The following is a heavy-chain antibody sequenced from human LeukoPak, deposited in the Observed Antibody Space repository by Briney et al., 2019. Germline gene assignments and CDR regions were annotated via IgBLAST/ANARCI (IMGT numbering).Heavy chain of an antibody. CDR1: GGSISNYY. Sequence: SETLSLTCTVSGGSISNYYWTWLRQPPGKGLEWIGYIYYSGNTNYNPSLKSRVTMSLDTSKNQFSLKLRSVTAADTAVYYCARRIPTTPNWFDPWGQGTLVSVSS. D-gene: IGHD1-1*01. V-gene: IGHV4-59*08. J-gene: IGHJ5*02. CDR3: ARRIPTTPNWFDP. CDR2: IYYSGNT.